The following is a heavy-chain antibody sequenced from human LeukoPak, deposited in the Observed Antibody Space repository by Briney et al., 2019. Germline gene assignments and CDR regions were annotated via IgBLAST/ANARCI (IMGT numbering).Heavy chain of an antibody. Sequence: GGSLRLSCAAPGFTFSSYGMHWVRQAPGKGLEWVAFIRYDGSNKYYADSVKGRFTISRDNSKSTLYLQMNSLRAEDTAVYYCAKEKGDYASDWFDPWGQGTLVTVSS. D-gene: IGHD4-17*01. V-gene: IGHV3-30*02. CDR1: GFTFSSYG. CDR2: IRYDGSNK. J-gene: IGHJ5*02. CDR3: AKEKGDYASDWFDP.